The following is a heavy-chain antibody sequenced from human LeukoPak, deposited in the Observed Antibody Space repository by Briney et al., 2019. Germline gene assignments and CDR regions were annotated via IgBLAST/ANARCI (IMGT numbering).Heavy chain of an antibody. CDR2: INPNSGGT. CDR1: GYTFTGNY. V-gene: IGHV1-2*02. CDR3: GRLPDRGNATDV. Sequence: ASLKVSCKASGYTFTGNYIHWVRQAPGQGLEWRGWINPNSGGTKYAQKFQGRVTLTSDTSITTAYLDLASLESDARAGNYCGRLPDRGNATDVWGQATMLAVSS. D-gene: IGHD3-10*01. J-gene: IGHJ3*01.